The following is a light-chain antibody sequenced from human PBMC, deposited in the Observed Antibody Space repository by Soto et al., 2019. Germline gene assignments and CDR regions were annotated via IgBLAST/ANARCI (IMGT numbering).Light chain of an antibody. CDR2: ATS. CDR1: QSVSDSY. Sequence: ENVLTQSPGTLSLSPGERATLSCRASQSVSDSYLAWYQQKPGQTPRLLIYATSSRATGIPDRFSGSGSGTDFTLTISRLKPEDFAVYYCQQYVTSPPMYTFGQGTKLEIK. V-gene: IGKV3-20*01. J-gene: IGKJ2*01. CDR3: QQYVTSPPMYT.